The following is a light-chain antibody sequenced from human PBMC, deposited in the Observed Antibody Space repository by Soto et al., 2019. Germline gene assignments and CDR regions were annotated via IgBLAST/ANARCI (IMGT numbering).Light chain of an antibody. CDR3: QQYGSSPIT. CDR2: GSS. J-gene: IGKJ5*01. V-gene: IGKV3-20*01. CDR1: QSITSSY. Sequence: EIVLTQSPGTLSLSPGERATLSCRASQSITSSYLAWYQQKPGQAPRLLIYGSSRRATGIPDRFSGSGSGTDFTLNISRLEPEDFAVYYCQQYGSSPITFGQGTRLEIK.